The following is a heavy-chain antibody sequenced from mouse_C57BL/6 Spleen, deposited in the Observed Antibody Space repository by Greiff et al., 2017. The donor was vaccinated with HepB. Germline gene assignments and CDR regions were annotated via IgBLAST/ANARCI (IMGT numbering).Heavy chain of an antibody. V-gene: IGHV1-66*01. CDR2: IYPGSGNT. J-gene: IGHJ3*01. CDR3: APITTVKAWFAY. D-gene: IGHD1-1*01. CDR1: GYSFTSYY. Sequence: QVQLKESGPELVKPGASVKISCKASGYSFTSYYIHWVKQRPGQGLEWIGWIYPGSGNTKYNEKFKGKATLTADTSSSTAYMQLSSLTSEDSAVYYCAPITTVKAWFAYWGQGTLVTVSA.